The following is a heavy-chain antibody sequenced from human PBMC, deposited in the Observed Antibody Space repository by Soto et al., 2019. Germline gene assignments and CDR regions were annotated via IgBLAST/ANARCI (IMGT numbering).Heavy chain of an antibody. V-gene: IGHV3-30-3*01. CDR3: ARDAAGYCSGGSCYHQGGYGIDV. Sequence: QVQLVESGGGVVQPGRSLRLSCAGSGFTFSSYAMHWDRQAPGKGLEWVAVISYDGSNEYYADSVKGRFTISRDNSKNTLYLQMNSLRAEDTAVYYCARDAAGYCSGGSCYHQGGYGIDVWGQGTTVTVSS. D-gene: IGHD2-15*01. CDR2: ISYDGSNE. J-gene: IGHJ6*02. CDR1: GFTFSSYA.